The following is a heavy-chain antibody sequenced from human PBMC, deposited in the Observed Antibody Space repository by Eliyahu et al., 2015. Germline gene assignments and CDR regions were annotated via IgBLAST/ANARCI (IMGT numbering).Heavy chain of an antibody. D-gene: IGHD1-14*01. CDR3: TSCRLGTRTAYNGMDV. CDR2: ISSSGTTV. CDR1: GFPFSTYE. V-gene: IGHV3-48*03. Sequence: EVQLVESGGGLVQPGGSLRLSCAASGFPFSTYEFNWVRQAPGKGLEWVSYISSSGTTVYYADSVKGRFTVSRDNAKNSLYLQMNSLRAEDTSVYYCTSCRLGTRTAYNGMDVWGQGTTVTVSS. J-gene: IGHJ6*02.